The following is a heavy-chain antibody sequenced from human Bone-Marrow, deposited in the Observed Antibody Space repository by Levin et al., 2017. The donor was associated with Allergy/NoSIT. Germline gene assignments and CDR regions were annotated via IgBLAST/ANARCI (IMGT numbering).Heavy chain of an antibody. CDR2: ISHTGST. CDR3: ARVTYSGSYTLFDY. CDR1: GGSISSPNW. J-gene: IGHJ4*02. V-gene: IGHV4-4*02. Sequence: SETLSLTCAVSGGSISSPNWWSWVRQPPGKGLEWIGEISHTGSTNYNPSLKSRVTISIDKSKNQFSLNLSSVTAADTALYYCARVTYSGSYTLFDYWGQGTLVTVSS. D-gene: IGHD1-26*01.